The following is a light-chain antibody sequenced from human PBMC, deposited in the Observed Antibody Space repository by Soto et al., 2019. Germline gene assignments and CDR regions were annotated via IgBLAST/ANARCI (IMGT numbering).Light chain of an antibody. J-gene: IGLJ2*01. CDR2: EVN. Sequence: QSALTQPPSASGSPGQSVTISCTGTSSDVGFYNYVSWYQQHPGKAPKLMIYEVNKRPSGVPDRFSGSKSGNTASLTVSGLQAEDEAHYYCSSYAGTITFVVFGGGTKVTVL. CDR1: SSDVGFYNY. V-gene: IGLV2-8*01. CDR3: SSYAGTITFVV.